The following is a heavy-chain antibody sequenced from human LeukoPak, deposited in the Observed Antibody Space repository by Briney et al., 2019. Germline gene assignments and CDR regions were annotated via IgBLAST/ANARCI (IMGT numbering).Heavy chain of an antibody. V-gene: IGHV3-23*01. D-gene: IGHD3-10*01. Sequence: PGGSLRLSCAASGFTFSSYAMTWVRQAPGKGLEWVSSISSGDSTYYTDSVQGRFTISRDSSKNTLFLEMNSLRAEDTAVCYCANGSLRSITFSYFDYWGQGTLVTVSS. CDR1: GFTFSSYA. CDR2: ISSGDST. CDR3: ANGSLRSITFSYFDY. J-gene: IGHJ4*02.